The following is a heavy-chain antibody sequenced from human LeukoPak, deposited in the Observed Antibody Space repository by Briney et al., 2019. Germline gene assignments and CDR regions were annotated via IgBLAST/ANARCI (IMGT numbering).Heavy chain of an antibody. CDR1: GFTFSSYA. V-gene: IGHV3-23*01. CDR3: GRGYCSSTSCPVDP. CDR2: ISGSGGST. Sequence: GGSLRPSCAASGFTFSSYAMSWVRQAPGKGLEWVSAISGSGGSTYYADSVKGRFTISRDNSKNTLYLQMNSLRAEDTAVYYCGRGYCSSTSCPVDPWGQGTLVTVSS. D-gene: IGHD2-2*01. J-gene: IGHJ5*02.